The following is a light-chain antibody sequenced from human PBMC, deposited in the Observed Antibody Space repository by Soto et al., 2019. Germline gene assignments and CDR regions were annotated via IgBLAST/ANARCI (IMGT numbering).Light chain of an antibody. CDR1: QSISSY. J-gene: IGKJ4*01. CDR2: AAS. V-gene: IGKV1-39*01. Sequence: DLQRTQSPSSLSASVGYRVTITCRASQSISSYLNWYQQKPGKAPKLLIYAASSLQSGVPSRFSGSGSGTDFTLTISSLQPEDFATYYCQQSYSTPLTFGGGTKVDIK. CDR3: QQSYSTPLT.